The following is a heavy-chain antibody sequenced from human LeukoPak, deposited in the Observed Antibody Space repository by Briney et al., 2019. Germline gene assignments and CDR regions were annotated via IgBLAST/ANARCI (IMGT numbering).Heavy chain of an antibody. D-gene: IGHD3-10*01. J-gene: IGHJ3*02. CDR1: GFTFSSYA. V-gene: IGHV3-64*01. CDR3: GRVELPKSTFEVFDI. Sequence: GGSLRLSCAASGFTFSSYAMHWVRQAPGRGLEYVSAISSNGGSTYYANSVKGRFTISRDNSKNTLYLQMGSLRAEDMAVYYCGRVELPKSTFEVFDIGAKG. CDR2: ISSNGGST.